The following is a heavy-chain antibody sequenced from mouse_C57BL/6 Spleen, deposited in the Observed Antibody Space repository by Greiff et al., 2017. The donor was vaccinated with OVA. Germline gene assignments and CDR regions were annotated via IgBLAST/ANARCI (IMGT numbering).Heavy chain of an antibody. CDR2: IWSGGST. Sequence: QVQLQQSGPGLVQPSQSLSITCTVSGFSLTSYGVHWVRQSPGKGLEWLGVIWSGGSTDYNAAFISRLSISKDNSKSQVFFKMNSLQADDTAIYYCARNRGGVWYFDVWGTGTTVTVSS. D-gene: IGHD3-3*01. V-gene: IGHV2-2*01. CDR1: GFSLTSYG. J-gene: IGHJ1*03. CDR3: ARNRGGVWYFDV.